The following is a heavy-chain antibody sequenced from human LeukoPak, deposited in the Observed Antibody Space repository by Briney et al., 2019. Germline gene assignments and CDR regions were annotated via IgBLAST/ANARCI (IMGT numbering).Heavy chain of an antibody. CDR1: GGSISSYY. D-gene: IGHD3-10*01. CDR3: ASGSGGANYFDY. J-gene: IGHJ4*02. V-gene: IGHV4-59*12. CDR2: IYYTGTT. Sequence: SQTLSLTCTVAGGSISSYYWSWIRQPPGKGREWIGYIYYTGTTTNNPSPKSRVTISVDKAKNPFSLKLSSVPAAETAVFYCASGSGGANYFDYWGQGALVTVSS.